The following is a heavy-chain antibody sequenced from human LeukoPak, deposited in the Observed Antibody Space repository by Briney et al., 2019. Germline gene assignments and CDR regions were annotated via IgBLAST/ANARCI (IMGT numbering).Heavy chain of an antibody. D-gene: IGHD3-9*01. J-gene: IGHJ4*02. Sequence: GGSVRLSCAASGFTVSSNYMSWVRQAAGKGLEGVSVIYSGGSTYYADSVKGRFTISRDNSKNTLYLQMNRLRAEDTAVYYCARGHDILTGYGDYWRQGTLATVSS. CDR3: ARGHDILTGYGDY. CDR1: GFTVSSNY. V-gene: IGHV3-53*01. CDR2: IYSGGST.